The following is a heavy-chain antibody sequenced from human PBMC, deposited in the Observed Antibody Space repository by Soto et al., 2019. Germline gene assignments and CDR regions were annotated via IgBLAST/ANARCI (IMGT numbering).Heavy chain of an antibody. D-gene: IGHD7-27*01. CDR2: ISGNDGKT. J-gene: IGHJ4*02. CDR3: ARDRGPNTLDY. Sequence: GASVKVSCKASGYRFTNHGISWVRQAPGQGLEWMGWISGNDGKTKYARKFQGRVTMTTDTSTSTAYMEMNSLRAEDSATYYCARDRGPNTLDYWGQGTLVTVSS. CDR1: GYRFTNHG. V-gene: IGHV1-18*01.